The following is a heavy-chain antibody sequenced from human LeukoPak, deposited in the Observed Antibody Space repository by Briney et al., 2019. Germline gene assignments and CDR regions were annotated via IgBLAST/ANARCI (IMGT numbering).Heavy chain of an antibody. CDR3: ARGGTVAAYYYYYGMDV. V-gene: IGHV1-2*02. J-gene: IGHJ6*02. Sequence: ASVTVSCKASGYTFTGYYMHWVRQAPGQGLEWMGWINPNSGGTNYAQKFQGRVTMTRDTSISTAYMELSRLRSDDTAVYYCARGGTVAAYYYYYGMDVWGQGTTVTVPS. D-gene: IGHD6-19*01. CDR1: GYTFTGYY. CDR2: INPNSGGT.